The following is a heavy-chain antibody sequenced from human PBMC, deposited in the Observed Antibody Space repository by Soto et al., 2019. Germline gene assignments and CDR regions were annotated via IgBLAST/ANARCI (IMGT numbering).Heavy chain of an antibody. J-gene: IGHJ4*02. CDR3: AKLGSSSWSPHYYFDY. D-gene: IGHD2-2*01. V-gene: IGHV3-23*01. CDR2: ITGSGDDT. CDR1: GFTFSSYA. Sequence: PGGSLRLSCAASGFTFSSYAMSWVRQAPGKGLEWVSAITGSGDDTYYVDSVKGRFTISRDNSKNTLYLQMNSLRAEDTAIYYCAKLGSSSWSPHYYFDYWGQGTLVTVSS.